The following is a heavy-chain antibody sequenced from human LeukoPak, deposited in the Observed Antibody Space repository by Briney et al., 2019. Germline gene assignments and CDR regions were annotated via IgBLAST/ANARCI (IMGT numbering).Heavy chain of an antibody. Sequence: GESLRLSCAASGFTFSNYGMSWVRQAPGEGLEWVSVIRGSGGGTSYADSVKGRFTISRDNSKNTVYLQMNSLRAEDTAVYYCVKARMPHCGTDCLESWGQGTLVTVSS. J-gene: IGHJ4*02. V-gene: IGHV3-23*01. CDR3: VKARMPHCGTDCLES. D-gene: IGHD2-21*02. CDR1: GFTFSNYG. CDR2: IRGSGGGT.